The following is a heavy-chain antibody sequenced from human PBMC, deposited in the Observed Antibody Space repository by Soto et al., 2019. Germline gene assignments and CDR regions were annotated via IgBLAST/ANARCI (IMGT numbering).Heavy chain of an antibody. J-gene: IGHJ4*02. Sequence: QVQLVQSGAEVKRPGASVKVSCKASGYTFTTYYMHWVRQAPGQGLEWLGIINPNGGSTTYAQKFQGIATMTRDTSTSTVYLELSSLRSEDTAVYYCARAVYCSGGTCFHGNCDYWGQGTLVTVSA. D-gene: IGHD2-15*01. CDR1: GYTFTTYY. CDR2: INPNGGST. V-gene: IGHV1-46*01. CDR3: ARAVYCSGGTCFHGNCDY.